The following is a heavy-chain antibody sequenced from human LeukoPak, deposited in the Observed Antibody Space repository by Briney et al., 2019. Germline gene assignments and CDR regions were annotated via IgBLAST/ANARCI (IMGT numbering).Heavy chain of an antibody. Sequence: SETLSLTCTVSGGSISSYYWSWIRQPPGKGLEWIGYIYYSGSTYYNPSLKSRVTISVDTSKNQFSLKSSSVTAADTAVYYCARGVSGQWLGSSVYYFDNWGQGTLVTVSS. CDR3: ARGVSGQWLGSSVYYFDN. V-gene: IGHV4-59*12. J-gene: IGHJ4*02. CDR1: GGSISSYY. CDR2: IYYSGST. D-gene: IGHD6-19*01.